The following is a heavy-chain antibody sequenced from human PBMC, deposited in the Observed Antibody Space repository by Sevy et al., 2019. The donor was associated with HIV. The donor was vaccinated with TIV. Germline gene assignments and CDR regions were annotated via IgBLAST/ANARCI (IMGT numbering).Heavy chain of an antibody. J-gene: IGHJ6*02. V-gene: IGHV3-30*18. CDR2: ILHDGSYR. CDR1: GFTFSSYD. D-gene: IGHD3-16*01. Sequence: GGSLRLSCAASGFTFSSYDMHWVRQAPGKGLEWVAIILHDGSYREYVDSVRGRFTMSRDNSKNTMYLQMNGQSIEYTAVYYCAKNRLPGASYFSRNGLDVWGRGTTVTVSS. CDR3: AKNRLPGASYFSRNGLDV.